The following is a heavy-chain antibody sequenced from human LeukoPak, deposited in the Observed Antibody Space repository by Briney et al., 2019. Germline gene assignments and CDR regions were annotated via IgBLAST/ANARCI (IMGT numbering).Heavy chain of an antibody. J-gene: IGHJ2*01. V-gene: IGHV4-59*01. CDR1: GGSINTYY. D-gene: IGHD3-10*01. CDR3: ARDHVGGMASWYFDL. Sequence: SETLSLTCTVSGGSINTYYWSWIRQPPGKGLEWIGYIYYSGKTNYNPSLRSRVTISVDTSKNQFSLKLSSVTAADTAVYYCARDHVGGMASWYFDLWGRGTLVTVSS. CDR2: IYYSGKT.